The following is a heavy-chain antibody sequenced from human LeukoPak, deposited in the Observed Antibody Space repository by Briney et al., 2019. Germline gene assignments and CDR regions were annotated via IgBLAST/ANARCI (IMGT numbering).Heavy chain of an antibody. J-gene: IGHJ6*02. D-gene: IGHD2-15*01. CDR1: GFTFSSYA. CDR3: AKNLYCGGGSCYPSALGMDV. CDR2: ISGSGNRT. Sequence: GGSPRLSCAASGFTFSSYAMSWVRQAPGKGLEWVSSISGSGNRTYYADSVKGRFTISRDNSKNTLFLQMNSLRAEDTAVYYCAKNLYCGGGSCYPSALGMDVWGQGTTVTVSS. V-gene: IGHV3-23*01.